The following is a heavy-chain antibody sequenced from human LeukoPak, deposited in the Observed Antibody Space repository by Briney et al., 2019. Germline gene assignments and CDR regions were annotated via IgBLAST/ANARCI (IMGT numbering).Heavy chain of an antibody. Sequence: GGSLRLSCAASGFTVTSNYMSWVRQAPGKGLEWVSVIYSGGSTYYADSVKGRFTISRDNSKNTLYLQMNSLRAEDTAVYYCARVKWGAAAGYYFAYWGQGTLVTVSS. CDR3: ARVKWGAAAGYYFAY. CDR1: GFTVTSNY. J-gene: IGHJ4*02. D-gene: IGHD6-13*01. V-gene: IGHV3-66*01. CDR2: IYSGGST.